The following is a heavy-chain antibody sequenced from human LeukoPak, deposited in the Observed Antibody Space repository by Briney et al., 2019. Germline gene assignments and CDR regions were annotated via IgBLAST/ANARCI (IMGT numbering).Heavy chain of an antibody. D-gene: IGHD3-22*01. CDR1: GFTFSSYG. CDR2: IRYDGSNK. CDR3: AKDRVGFYYDSSGYYQTGFDY. J-gene: IGHJ4*02. V-gene: IGHV3-30*02. Sequence: GGSLRLSCAASGFTFSSYGMHWVRQAPGKGLEWVAFIRYDGSNKYYADSVKGRFTISRDNSKNTLYLQMNSLRAEDTAVYYCAKDRVGFYYDSSGYYQTGFDYWGQATLVTVSS.